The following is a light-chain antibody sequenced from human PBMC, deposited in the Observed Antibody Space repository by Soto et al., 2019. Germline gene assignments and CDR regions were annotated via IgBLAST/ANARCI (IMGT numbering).Light chain of an antibody. CDR1: QGISNY. Sequence: DIQMTQSPSSLSASVGDRVTITCRASQGISNYLGWYQQQPGKVPKLLIYVASTLQSGVPSRFSGSGSGTDFTLTISSLQPEDVATYYCQKDNSAPWTFGQGTKVEIK. V-gene: IGKV1-27*01. CDR3: QKDNSAPWT. CDR2: VAS. J-gene: IGKJ1*01.